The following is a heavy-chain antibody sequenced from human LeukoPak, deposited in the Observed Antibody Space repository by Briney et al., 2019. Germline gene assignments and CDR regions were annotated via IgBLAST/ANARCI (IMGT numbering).Heavy chain of an antibody. J-gene: IGHJ4*02. D-gene: IGHD3-10*01. V-gene: IGHV4-34*01. CDR1: GGSFSGYY. Sequence: SETLPLTCAVYGGSFSGYYWSWIRQPPGKGLEWIGEINHSGSTNYNPSLKSRVTISVDTSKNQFSLKLSSVTAADTAVYYCASLWSWGQGTLVTVSS. CDR2: INHSGST. CDR3: ASLWS.